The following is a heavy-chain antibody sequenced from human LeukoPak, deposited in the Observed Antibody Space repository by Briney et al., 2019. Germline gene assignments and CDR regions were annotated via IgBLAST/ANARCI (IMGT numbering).Heavy chain of an antibody. CDR1: GFTFDEYA. Sequence: GSLRLSCAASGFTFDEYAMNWVRQVPGRGLEWVSGINWNGRITEYADSVKDRFTISRQNTKNSLYLYMNNLGGEDTPLYFCARGSVQLWLRDTYYYMDVWGKGTTVTVSS. V-gene: IGHV3-20*04. CDR2: INWNGRIT. J-gene: IGHJ6*03. CDR3: ARGSVQLWLRDTYYYMDV. D-gene: IGHD5-18*01.